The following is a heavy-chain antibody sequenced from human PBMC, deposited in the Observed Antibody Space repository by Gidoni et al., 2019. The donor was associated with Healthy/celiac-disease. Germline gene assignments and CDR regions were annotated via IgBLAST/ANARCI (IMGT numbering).Heavy chain of an antibody. V-gene: IGHV4-30-2*01. CDR1: GGSLSSGGYS. CDR3: ARAPRVGTFWSGYFTG. Sequence: QLQLQESGSGLVKPSQTLSLTCAVSGGSLSSGGYSWSWIRQPPGKGLEWIGYIYHSGSTYYNPSLKSRVTISVDRSKNQFSLKLSSVTAADTAVYYCARAPRVGTFWSGYFTGWGQGTLVTVSS. CDR2: IYHSGST. J-gene: IGHJ4*02. D-gene: IGHD3-3*01.